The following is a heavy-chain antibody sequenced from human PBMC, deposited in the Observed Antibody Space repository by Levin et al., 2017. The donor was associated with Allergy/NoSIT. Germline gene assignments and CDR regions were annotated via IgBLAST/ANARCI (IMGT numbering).Heavy chain of an antibody. J-gene: IGHJ6*02. CDR1: GFTFSTYW. CDR3: ARDRDSSTWTFYGLDV. V-gene: IGHV3-7*01. CDR2: IKQDGSEK. D-gene: IGHD6-13*01. Sequence: GGSLRLSCAASGFTFSTYWMTWVRQPPGKGLEWVANIKQDGSEKYYVDSVKGRFTISRDSAKNSLYLQMNGLRDEDTAVYYCARDRDSSTWTFYGLDVWGQGTTVTVSS.